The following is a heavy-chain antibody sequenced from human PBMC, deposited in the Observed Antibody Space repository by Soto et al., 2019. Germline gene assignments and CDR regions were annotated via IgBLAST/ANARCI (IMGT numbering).Heavy chain of an antibody. CDR1: GFTFSNHW. D-gene: IGHD2-21*01. Sequence: VQLVQSGAEVKKPGESLKISCKGLGFTFSNHWIAWVRQMPGKGLEWMGIIYGGDSDTRYSPSFQGQVIISVDKSISTVYLQWRSLKASDTAMYFCAGRFGYWGGERCLDVWGGGTTVTVPS. CDR2: IYGGDSDT. V-gene: IGHV5-51*03. CDR3: AGRFGYWGGERCLDV. J-gene: IGHJ6*04.